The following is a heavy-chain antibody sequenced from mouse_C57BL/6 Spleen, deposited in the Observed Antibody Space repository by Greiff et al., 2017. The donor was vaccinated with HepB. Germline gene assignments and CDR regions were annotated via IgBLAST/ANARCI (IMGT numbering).Heavy chain of an antibody. CDR2: IYPGDGDT. J-gene: IGHJ4*01. Sequence: VQLQQSGPELVKPGASVKISCKASGYAFSSSWMNWVKQRPGQGLEWIGRIYPGDGDTNYNGKFKGKATLTADKSSSTAYMQLISLTSVDSAVYVYAGVYYGSSHAMGYWGQGTSVTVSS. CDR3: AGVYYGSSHAMGY. D-gene: IGHD1-1*01. V-gene: IGHV1-82*01. CDR1: GYAFSSSW.